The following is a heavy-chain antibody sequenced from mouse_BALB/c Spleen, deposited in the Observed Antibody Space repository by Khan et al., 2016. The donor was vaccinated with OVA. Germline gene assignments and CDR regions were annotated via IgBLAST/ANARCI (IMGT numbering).Heavy chain of an antibody. CDR1: GYTFINYW. J-gene: IGHJ2*01. Sequence: QVQLQQSGAELAKPGASVKMSCKASGYTFINYWILWVKQRPGQGLEWIGYINPSTGYTEYNQNFNDKATLTADKSSRTAYMQLSSLTSEDSAVYYCARRGLRWDFDYWGHGPTLPVSS. V-gene: IGHV1-7*01. CDR3: ARRGLRWDFDY. D-gene: IGHD1-1*01. CDR2: INPSTGYT.